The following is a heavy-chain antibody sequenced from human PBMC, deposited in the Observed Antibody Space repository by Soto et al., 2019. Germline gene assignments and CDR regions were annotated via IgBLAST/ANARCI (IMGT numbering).Heavy chain of an antibody. CDR2: INHSGST. J-gene: IGHJ4*02. V-gene: IGHV4-34*01. CDR3: ARVVTVVVPAANFDY. CDR1: GGSFSGYY. D-gene: IGHD2-2*01. Sequence: SETLSLTCAVYGGSFSGYYWSWIRQPPGKGLEWIGEINHSGSTNYNPSLKSRVTISVDTSKNQFSLKLSSVTAADTAVYYCARVVTVVVPAANFDYWGQGTLVTVSS.